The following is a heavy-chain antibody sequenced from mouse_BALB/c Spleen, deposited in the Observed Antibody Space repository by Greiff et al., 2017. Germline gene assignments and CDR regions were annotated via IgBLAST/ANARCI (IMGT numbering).Heavy chain of an antibody. Sequence: EVQLQQSGTVLARPGASVKMSCKASGYTFTSYWMHWVKQRPGQGLEWIGAIYPGNSDTSYNQKFKGKAKLTAVTSTSTAYMELSSLTNEDSAVYYCTRGMITRGYYYAMDYWGQGTSVTVSS. J-gene: IGHJ4*01. V-gene: IGHV1-5*01. D-gene: IGHD2-4*01. CDR2: IYPGNSDT. CDR3: TRGMITRGYYYAMDY. CDR1: GYTFTSYW.